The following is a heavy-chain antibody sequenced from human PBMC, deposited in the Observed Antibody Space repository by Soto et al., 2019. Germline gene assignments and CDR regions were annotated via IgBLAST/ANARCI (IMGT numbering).Heavy chain of an antibody. CDR2: IYYSGST. D-gene: IGHD6-6*01. Sequence: SETLSLTCIVSGGSISSSSYYWGWIRQPPGKGLEWIGSIYYSGSTYYNPSLKSRVTVSVDTSKNQFSLKLSSVTAADTAVFYCARHRARNWFDPWGQGTLVTVSS. J-gene: IGHJ5*02. CDR1: GGSISSSSYY. CDR3: ARHRARNWFDP. V-gene: IGHV4-39*01.